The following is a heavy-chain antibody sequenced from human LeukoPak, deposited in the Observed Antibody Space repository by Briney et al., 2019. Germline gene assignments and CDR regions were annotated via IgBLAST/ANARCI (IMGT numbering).Heavy chain of an antibody. CDR2: ISGSGGST. D-gene: IGHD4-23*01. Sequence: GGSLRLSCAASGFTFSSYAMSWVRQAPGKGLEWVSAISGSGGSTYYADSVKGRFTISRDKSKNTLYLQMNSLRAEDTAVYYCAKDPTVDDAFDIWGQGTMVTVSS. CDR3: AKDPTVDDAFDI. V-gene: IGHV3-23*01. J-gene: IGHJ3*02. CDR1: GFTFSSYA.